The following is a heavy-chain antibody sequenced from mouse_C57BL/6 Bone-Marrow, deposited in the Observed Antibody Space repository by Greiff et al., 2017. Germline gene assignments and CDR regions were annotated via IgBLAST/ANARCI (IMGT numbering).Heavy chain of an antibody. J-gene: IGHJ2*01. CDR1: GYAFSSYW. CDR2: FYPGDGDT. V-gene: IGHV1-80*01. D-gene: IGHD1-1*01. CDR3: ARNPLYYYGSSQYYFDY. Sequence: VQLQQSGAELVKPGASVKISCKASGYAFSSYWMNWVKQRPGKGLEWIGQFYPGDGDTNYNGKFKGKATLTADKSSSTAYMQLSSLTSEDSAVYFCARNPLYYYGSSQYYFDYWGQGTTLTVSS.